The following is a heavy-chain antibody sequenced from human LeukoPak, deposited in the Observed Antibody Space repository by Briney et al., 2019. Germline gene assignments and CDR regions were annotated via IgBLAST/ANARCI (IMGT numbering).Heavy chain of an antibody. J-gene: IGHJ6*02. CDR3: AREYCSSTSCYTVRPYYYYGMDV. Sequence: ASVKVSCKASGYTFTSYDINWVRQATGQGLEWMGWISAYNGNTNYAQKLQGRVTMTTDTSTSTAYMELRSLRSDDTAVYYCAREYCSSTSCYTVRPYYYYGMDVWGQGTTVTVSS. CDR1: GYTFTSYD. V-gene: IGHV1-18*01. D-gene: IGHD2-2*01. CDR2: ISAYNGNT.